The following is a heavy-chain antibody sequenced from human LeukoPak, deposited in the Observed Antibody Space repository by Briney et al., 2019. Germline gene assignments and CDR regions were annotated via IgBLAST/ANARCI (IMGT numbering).Heavy chain of an antibody. Sequence: GGSLRLSCAASGFTFSSYAMSWVRQAPGKGLEWVSIIGYRGGSIYYGNSVKGRFTISRDNSENTLSLQMNGLRPEDTAVYYCAKSWGYTRPYYNYMDVWGKGTTVTVSS. D-gene: IGHD3-16*02. CDR1: GFTFSSYA. V-gene: IGHV3-23*01. J-gene: IGHJ6*03. CDR2: IGYRGGSI. CDR3: AKSWGYTRPYYNYMDV.